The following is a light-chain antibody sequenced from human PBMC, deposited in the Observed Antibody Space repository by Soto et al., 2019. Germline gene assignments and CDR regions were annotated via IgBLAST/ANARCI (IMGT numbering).Light chain of an antibody. V-gene: IGKV3-20*01. Sequence: EIVLTQSPGTLSLSPGERATLSCRASQSVNSGYLAWYQQKPGQAPRLLIYGASSRATGIPDRFSGSGSGTDFTLTISRLEPEDFAVYYCQQYASSLYTFGQGTKLEIK. CDR3: QQYASSLYT. CDR1: QSVNSGY. CDR2: GAS. J-gene: IGKJ2*01.